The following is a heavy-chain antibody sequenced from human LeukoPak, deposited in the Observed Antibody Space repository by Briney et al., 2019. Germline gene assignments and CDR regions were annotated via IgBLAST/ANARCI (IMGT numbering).Heavy chain of an antibody. Sequence: PGASVKVSCKASGYTFTSYGISWVRQAPGQGLEWMGWISAYNGNTNYAQKLQGRVTMTTDTSTSTAYMELSSLRSEDTAVYYCARDLRSRGYGGKGRDPWFDPWGQGTLVTVSS. V-gene: IGHV1-18*01. CDR2: ISAYNGNT. CDR1: GYTFTSYG. J-gene: IGHJ5*02. D-gene: IGHD4-23*01. CDR3: ARDLRSRGYGGKGRDPWFDP.